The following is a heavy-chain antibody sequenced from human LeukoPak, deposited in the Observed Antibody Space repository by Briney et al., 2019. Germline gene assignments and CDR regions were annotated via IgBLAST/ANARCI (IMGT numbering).Heavy chain of an antibody. CDR3: ARALPSSWYYFDY. V-gene: IGHV3-21*01. CDR1: GFTFSTYS. CDR2: ITISGSYI. J-gene: IGHJ4*02. D-gene: IGHD6-13*01. Sequence: TGGSLRLSCAASGFTFSTYSMNWVRQAPGKGLEWVSSITISGSYIYYADSVKGRFTISRDNAKNSLYLQMNSLRAEDTAVYYCARALPSSWYYFDYWGQGTLVTVSS.